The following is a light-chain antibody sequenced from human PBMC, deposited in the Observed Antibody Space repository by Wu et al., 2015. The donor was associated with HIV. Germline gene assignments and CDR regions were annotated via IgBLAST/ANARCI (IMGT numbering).Light chain of an antibody. CDR1: QDINNY. J-gene: IGKJ2*03. Sequence: AIRMTQSPSSLSASTGDRVTITCRASQDINNYLVWFQQKPGKAPKILIYAASTLQSGVPSRFSGSGSGTDFTLTISSLQPEDFATYYCQQLNSYLYSFGQGTKLEIK. CDR2: AAS. V-gene: IGKV1-8*01. CDR3: QQLNSYLYS.